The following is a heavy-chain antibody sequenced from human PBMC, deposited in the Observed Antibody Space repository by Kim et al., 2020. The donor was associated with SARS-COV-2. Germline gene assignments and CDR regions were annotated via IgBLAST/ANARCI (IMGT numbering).Heavy chain of an antibody. D-gene: IGHD1-7*01. V-gene: IGHV4-39*01. CDR1: GGSVSRSYYY. Sequence: SETLSFTCTVSGGSVSRSYYYWGWIRQPPEKGLEWIGSIYYSGTTYYNPSLKSRVTISVDTSKNQFSLKLSSATAADTAVYYCEKMSSVIHSATAGNYRPKHCSYWGQGTLVTVSS. CDR2: IYYSGTT. CDR3: EKMSSVIHSATAGNYRPKHCSY. J-gene: IGHJ4*02.